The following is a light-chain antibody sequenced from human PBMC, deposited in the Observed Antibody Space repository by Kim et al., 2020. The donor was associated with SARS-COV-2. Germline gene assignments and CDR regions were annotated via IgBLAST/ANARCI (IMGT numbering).Light chain of an antibody. CDR2: EVN. CDR3: SSYAGSNNYV. Sequence: QSALTQPPSASGSPGQSVTISCTGTSSDVGGYNYVSSYQQHPGKAPKLMIYEVNKRPSGVPDRFSGSKSGNTASLTVSGLQAEGEAEYYCSSYAGSNNYVFGTGTKVTVL. J-gene: IGLJ1*01. CDR1: SSDVGGYNY. V-gene: IGLV2-8*01.